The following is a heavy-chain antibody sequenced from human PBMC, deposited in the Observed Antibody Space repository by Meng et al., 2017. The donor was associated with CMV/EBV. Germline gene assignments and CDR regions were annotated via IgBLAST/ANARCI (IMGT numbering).Heavy chain of an antibody. CDR3: ARSLRPSPAAIFFFEPGYYYYGMDV. CDR1: GGSFSAYY. Sequence: SETLSLTCAVYGGSFSAYYWNWIRQPPGKGLEWIGEINHGGTTNYNPSLKSRVTISIDTSKNQFSLRLSSVTSADTAVYYCARSLRPSPAAIFFFEPGYYYYGMDVWGQGTTVTVSS. CDR2: INHGGTT. V-gene: IGHV4-34*01. D-gene: IGHD2-2*01. J-gene: IGHJ6*02.